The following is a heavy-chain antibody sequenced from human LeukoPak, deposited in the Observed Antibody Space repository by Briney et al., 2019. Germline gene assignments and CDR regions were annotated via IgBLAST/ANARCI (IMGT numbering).Heavy chain of an antibody. CDR1: GGSISSYY. CDR3: ARLNEYSYDYWFDP. Sequence: SETLSLTCTVSGGSISSYYWSWIRQPPGKGLEWIGYIYYSGSTNCNPSLKSRVTISVDTSKNQFPLKLSSVTAADTAVYYCARLNEYSYDYWFDPWGQGTLVTVSS. CDR2: IYYSGST. V-gene: IGHV4-59*01. J-gene: IGHJ5*02. D-gene: IGHD5-18*01.